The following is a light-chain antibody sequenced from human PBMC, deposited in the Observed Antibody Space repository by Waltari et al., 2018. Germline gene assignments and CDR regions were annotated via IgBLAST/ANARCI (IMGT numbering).Light chain of an antibody. Sequence: QTVVTQEPSLSVSPGGTVTLTCALSSGSFSSTSYVSWYQQSPGQTPRTLVYKTNTRSNGVPDRFSGSILGSEAALTITGAQADDESNYYCLVYMGSGIWVFGGGTKLTV. CDR3: LVYMGSGIWV. CDR1: SGSFSSTSY. V-gene: IGLV8-61*01. J-gene: IGLJ3*02. CDR2: KTN.